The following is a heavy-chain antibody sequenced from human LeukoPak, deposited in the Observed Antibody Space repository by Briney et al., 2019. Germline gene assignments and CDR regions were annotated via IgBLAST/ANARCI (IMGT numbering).Heavy chain of an antibody. J-gene: IGHJ4*02. V-gene: IGHV3-15*01. CDR1: GFTFSNAW. CDR2: IKSKTDGGTT. Sequence: GGSLRLSCAASGFTFSNAWMSWVRQAPGKGLEWVGRIKSKTDGGTTDYAAPVKGRFTISRDDSKNTLYLQMNSLKTEDTAVYYCTTAPGYYDYVWGSYQEYWGQGTLVTVSP. D-gene: IGHD3-16*02. CDR3: TTAPGYYDYVWGSYQEY.